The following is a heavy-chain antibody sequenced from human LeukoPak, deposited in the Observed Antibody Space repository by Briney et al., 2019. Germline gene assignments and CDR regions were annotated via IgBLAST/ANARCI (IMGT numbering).Heavy chain of an antibody. CDR1: GGTFSSNA. J-gene: IGHJ4*02. Sequence: SVKVSCKASGGTFSSNAISWVRQAPGQGPEWMGRIIPILGTAEYAEKFQGRVTITADKYTTTAYMELSSLKSEDTALYFCAGGKGFAGHFDSWGQGTLVTVSS. V-gene: IGHV1-69*04. D-gene: IGHD3-3*01. CDR2: IIPILGTA. CDR3: AGGKGFAGHFDS.